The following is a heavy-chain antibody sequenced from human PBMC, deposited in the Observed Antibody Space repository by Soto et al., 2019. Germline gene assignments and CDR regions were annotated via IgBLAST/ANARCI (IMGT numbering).Heavy chain of an antibody. Sequence: QVQIQQWGAGLLKPSETLSLTCAVYGGSFSGYYWSWIRQPPGKGLEWIGEINHRGSTDYNTSLMSRVTISVDTSKNQFSLKLSSVTAADTAVYYCARGVQVTVNSYYYYMDVWGKGTTVTVSS. CDR2: INHRGST. CDR3: ARGVQVTVNSYYYYMDV. CDR1: GGSFSGYY. D-gene: IGHD4-17*01. V-gene: IGHV4-34*01. J-gene: IGHJ6*03.